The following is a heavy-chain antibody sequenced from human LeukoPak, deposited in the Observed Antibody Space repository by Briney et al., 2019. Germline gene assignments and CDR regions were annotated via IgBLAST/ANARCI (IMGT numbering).Heavy chain of an antibody. CDR3: GRRSRSTWNYRRGDY. J-gene: IGHJ4*02. D-gene: IGHD1-7*01. V-gene: IGHV4-39*01. CDR2: IYYSGST. Sequence: SETLSLTCTVSGGSISSDSYYWGWIRQPQGKGLQWIGCIYYSGSTYYKPPLKSRITISVDTSKNQFSLKLTSVTAADTAVYYCGRRSRSTWNYRRGDYWGQGTLITVSS. CDR1: GGSISSDSYY.